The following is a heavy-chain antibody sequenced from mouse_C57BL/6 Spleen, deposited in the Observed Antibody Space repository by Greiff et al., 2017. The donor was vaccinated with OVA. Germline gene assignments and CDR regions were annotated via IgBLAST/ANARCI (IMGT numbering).Heavy chain of an antibody. V-gene: IGHV1-82*01. J-gene: IGHJ2*01. Sequence: QVQLQQSGPELVKPGASVKISCKVSGYAFSSSWMNWVKQRPGKGLEWIGRIYPGDGDTNYNGKFKGKATLTADKSSSTAYMQLSSLTSEDSAVYFCARGGYSDYWGQGTTLTVSS. CDR3: ARGGYSDY. CDR1: GYAFSSSW. CDR2: IYPGDGDT.